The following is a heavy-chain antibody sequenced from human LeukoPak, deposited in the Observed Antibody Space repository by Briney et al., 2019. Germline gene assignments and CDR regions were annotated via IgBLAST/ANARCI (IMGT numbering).Heavy chain of an antibody. D-gene: IGHD6-13*01. CDR1: GGSISSSSYY. V-gene: IGHV4-39*07. CDR2: IYYSGST. Sequence: SQTLSLTCTVSGGSISSSSYYWGWIRQPPGKGLEWIGSIYYSGSTYYNPSLKSRVAISVDTSKNQFSLKLTSVTAADTAVYYCARWQQVVQNWFDPWGQGTLVTVSS. CDR3: ARWQQVVQNWFDP. J-gene: IGHJ5*02.